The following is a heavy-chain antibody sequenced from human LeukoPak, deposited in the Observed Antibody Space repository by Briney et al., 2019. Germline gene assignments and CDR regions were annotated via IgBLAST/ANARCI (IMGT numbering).Heavy chain of an antibody. CDR3: AKESAWEGELPDYFDY. CDR1: GFPFSSYA. D-gene: IGHD1-26*01. Sequence: GGSLRLSCAASGFPFSSYAMSWVRQAPGKGLEWVSGIGGSGGGTYYADSVKGRFTISRDNSKKTLYLRMNGLRAEDTAVYYCAKESAWEGELPDYFDYWGQGTLVTVSS. CDR2: IGGSGGGT. V-gene: IGHV3-23*01. J-gene: IGHJ4*02.